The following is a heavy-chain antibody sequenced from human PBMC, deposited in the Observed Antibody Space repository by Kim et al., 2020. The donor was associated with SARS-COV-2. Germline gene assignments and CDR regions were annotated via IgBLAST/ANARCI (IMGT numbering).Heavy chain of an antibody. J-gene: IGHJ4*02. Sequence: GGSLRLSCVASGFTFSSYGMHWVRQAPGKGLECVAAVSYDGSRKWYADSVKGRFTISRDNSENTVSLQMDSLRAEDTAVYLCAKNLAAAGTATLGLDYWGQGTLVIVSS. CDR3: AKNLAAAGTATLGLDY. V-gene: IGHV3-30*18. CDR1: GFTFSSYG. CDR2: VSYDGSRK. D-gene: IGHD6-13*01.